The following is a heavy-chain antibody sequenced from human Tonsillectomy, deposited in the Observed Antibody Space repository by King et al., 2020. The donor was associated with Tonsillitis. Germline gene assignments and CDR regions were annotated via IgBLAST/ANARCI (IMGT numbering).Heavy chain of an antibody. CDR2: INHSGST. D-gene: IGHD3-16*01. CDR3: ARGGYTYAYRNDAFDI. V-gene: IGHV4-34*01. Sequence: VQLQQWGAGLLKPSETLSLTCAVYGGSFSGYYWSWIRQSPGKGLEWIGEINHSGSTNYNPSLKSRVTISVDTSKYHFSLKQSSVTAADTAVYYCARGGYTYAYRNDAFDIWGQGTMVTVSS. J-gene: IGHJ3*02. CDR1: GGSFSGYY.